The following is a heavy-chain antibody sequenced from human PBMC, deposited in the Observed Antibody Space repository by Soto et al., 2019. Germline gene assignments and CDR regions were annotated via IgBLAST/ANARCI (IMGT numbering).Heavy chain of an antibody. Sequence: PSETLSLTCTVSGGSISSGGNFWSWIRQHPGKGLEWIGYIYYSGSTYYNPSLKSRVSMSVDTSMNQFFLNLSSVTAADTAVYFCANVPIWCGTDRCYTEGFDYWGPGTLVTVSS. CDR1: GGSISSGGNF. CDR3: ANVPIWCGTDRCYTEGFDY. CDR2: IYYSGST. J-gene: IGHJ4*02. D-gene: IGHD3-3*01. V-gene: IGHV4-31*03.